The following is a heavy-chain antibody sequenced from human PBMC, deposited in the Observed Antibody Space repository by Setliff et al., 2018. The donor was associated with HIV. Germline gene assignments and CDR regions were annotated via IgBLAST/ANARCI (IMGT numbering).Heavy chain of an antibody. CDR1: GYTFTSYY. CDR3: ARDRVAAKASSYDY. J-gene: IGHJ4*02. CDR2: INPNSGGT. Sequence: ASVKVSCKASGYTFTSYYMHWVRQAPGQGLEWMGWINPNSGGTTYAQKFQGRVTMTSDTSTSTIYMELSSLRSEDTAVFYCARDRVAAKASSYDYWGRGTLVTVSS. V-gene: IGHV1-2*02. D-gene: IGHD2-15*01.